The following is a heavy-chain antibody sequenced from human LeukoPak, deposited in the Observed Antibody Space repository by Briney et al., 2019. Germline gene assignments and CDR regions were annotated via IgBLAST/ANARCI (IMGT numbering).Heavy chain of an antibody. D-gene: IGHD3-3*01. V-gene: IGHV1-2*02. CDR3: ARDQTTTTFGI. Sequence: GASVKVSCKASGFTFTSSAVQWVRQARGQRLEWMGWINPNSGGTNYAQKFQGRVTMTRDTSISTAYMELSRLRSDDTAVYYCARDQTTTTFGIWGQGTLVTVSS. CDR1: GFTFTSSA. J-gene: IGHJ4*02. CDR2: INPNSGGT.